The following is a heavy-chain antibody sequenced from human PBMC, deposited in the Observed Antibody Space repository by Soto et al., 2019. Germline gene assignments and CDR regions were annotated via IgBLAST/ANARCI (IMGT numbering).Heavy chain of an antibody. V-gene: IGHV1-46*03. CDR1: GYTFTSYY. CDR2: INPSGGST. CDR3: ARDLSHPYNWNINYYYYYYMDV. D-gene: IGHD1-1*01. Sequence: ASVKVSCKASGYTFTSYYMHWVRQAPGQGLEWMGIINPSGGSTSYAQKFQGRVTMTRDTSTSTVYMELSSLRSEDTAVYYCARDLSHPYNWNINYYYYYYMDVWGKGTTVTVS. J-gene: IGHJ6*03.